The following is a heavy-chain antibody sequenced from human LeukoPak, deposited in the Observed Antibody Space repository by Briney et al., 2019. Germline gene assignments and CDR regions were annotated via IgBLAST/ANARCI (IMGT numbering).Heavy chain of an antibody. V-gene: IGHV5-51*01. J-gene: IGHJ4*02. CDR1: EFRFTSYW. CDR3: AREYCSSTSCQGPFDY. Sequence: GGSLQISFKGSEFRFTSYWIGWVRPMPGKGLEWMGIIYPGDSDTRYSPSFQGQVTISTDQSISTAYLQWSSLRASDAAMYYSAREYCSSTSCQGPFDYWGQGTLVTVSS. D-gene: IGHD2-2*01. CDR2: IYPGDSDT.